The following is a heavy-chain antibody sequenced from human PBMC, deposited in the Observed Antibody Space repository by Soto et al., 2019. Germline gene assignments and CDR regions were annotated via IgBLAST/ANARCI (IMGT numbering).Heavy chain of an antibody. J-gene: IGHJ3*02. V-gene: IGHV4-59*01. CDR1: GGPLSSFY. CDR3: AVTRGGAHPPDI. Sequence: SETLSLTCNSSGGPLSSFYYSWIRQAPGKGLEWIGYIYYTGSTNYNPSLKSRVTMSVDTSKNQFSLKLTSVTAADTAVYFCAVTRGGAHPPDISGPGLILTV. D-gene: IGHD2-21*02. CDR2: IYYTGST.